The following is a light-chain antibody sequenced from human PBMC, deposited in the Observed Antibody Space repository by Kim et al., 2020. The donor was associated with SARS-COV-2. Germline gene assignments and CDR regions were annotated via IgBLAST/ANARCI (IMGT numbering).Light chain of an antibody. CDR3: QQYNDWPPLT. Sequence: SPGERATLSCRASQSVSSNLAWYQQKPGQAPRLLIYGASSRATGIPARFSGSGSGTDFTLTISTLRSEDFAVYYCQQYNDWPPLTFGPGTKVDIK. V-gene: IGKV3-15*01. CDR1: QSVSSN. J-gene: IGKJ3*01. CDR2: GAS.